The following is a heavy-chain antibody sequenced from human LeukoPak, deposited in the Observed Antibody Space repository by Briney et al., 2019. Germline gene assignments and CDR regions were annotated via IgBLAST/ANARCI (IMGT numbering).Heavy chain of an antibody. D-gene: IGHD5-18*01. J-gene: IGHJ4*02. CDR3: AKETPDTAMVVEQSDY. V-gene: IGHV3-30*18. CDR2: ISYDGSNK. Sequence: GGSLRLVCAASGFTFSSYGMHWVRQAPGKGLEWVAVISYDGSNKYYADSVKGRFTISRDNSKNTLYLQMNSLRAEDTAVYYCAKETPDTAMVVEQSDYWGQGTLVTVSS. CDR1: GFTFSSYG.